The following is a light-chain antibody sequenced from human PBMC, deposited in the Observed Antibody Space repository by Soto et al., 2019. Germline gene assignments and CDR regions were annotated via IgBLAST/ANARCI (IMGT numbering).Light chain of an antibody. Sequence: QSALTQPPSASGSPGQSVTISCTGTSSDVGAYNYVSWYQQHEGKAPKLVIYEVTKRPSGVPDRFSGSKSANTASLTVSGLQAEDEADYYCSSFASSNPWVFGGGTKLTVL. V-gene: IGLV2-8*01. CDR3: SSFASSNPWV. J-gene: IGLJ3*02. CDR1: SSDVGAYNY. CDR2: EVT.